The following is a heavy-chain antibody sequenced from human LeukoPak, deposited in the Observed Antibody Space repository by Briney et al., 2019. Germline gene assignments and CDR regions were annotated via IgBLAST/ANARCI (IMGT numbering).Heavy chain of an antibody. CDR2: IYYSGSI. CDR1: GGSISSTSYY. D-gene: IGHD4-17*01. J-gene: IGHJ6*02. Sequence: SETLSLTCTVSGGSISSTSYYWGWIRQPPGKGLEWIGSIYYSGSIYYNPSLKSRVTISVDTSKNQFSLKLSSVTASDTAVYYCASLVTTGAYFYYYGLDVWGPGTTVTVSS. V-gene: IGHV4-39*01. CDR3: ASLVTTGAYFYYYGLDV.